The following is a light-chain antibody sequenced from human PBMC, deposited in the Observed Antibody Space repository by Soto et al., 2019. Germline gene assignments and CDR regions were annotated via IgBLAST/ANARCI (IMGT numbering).Light chain of an antibody. J-gene: IGKJ5*01. Sequence: AIQVTQSPSSLSASVGDRVTITCRASQDIRGALAWYHQKPGKAPNLLIYDVSTLESGVPSRFSGSGSGTEFTLTISSLQPEDFGTYYCQQFNSYPITFGHGTRLEIK. CDR1: QDIRGA. CDR2: DVS. CDR3: QQFNSYPIT. V-gene: IGKV1-13*02.